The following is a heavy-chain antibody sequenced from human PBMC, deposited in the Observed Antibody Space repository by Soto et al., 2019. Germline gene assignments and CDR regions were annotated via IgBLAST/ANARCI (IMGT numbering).Heavy chain of an antibody. Sequence: PGGALRLSCAASGFTFSSYAMSWVRQAPGKGLEWVSAIIGSGGSIYYADSVKGRFTISRNNTKTTLYLQMNSLRAEDTAVYYCAKDRDYVWGSYRYWHYYGMDVWGQGTKVTVSS. V-gene: IGHV3-23*01. D-gene: IGHD3-16*02. CDR3: AKDRDYVWGSYRYWHYYGMDV. J-gene: IGHJ6*02. CDR1: GFTFSSYA. CDR2: IIGSGGSI.